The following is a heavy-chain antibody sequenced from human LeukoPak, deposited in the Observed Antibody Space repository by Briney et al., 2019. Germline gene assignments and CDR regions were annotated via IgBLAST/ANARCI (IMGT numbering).Heavy chain of an antibody. Sequence: GGSLRLSCAASGFTFSSYAMSWVRQAPGKGLEWVSAISGSGGSTYYADSVKGRFTISRDNSKNTLYLQMNSLRAEDTAVYYCATSPAAAVAGIDWFDPWGQGTLVTVSS. CDR2: ISGSGGST. CDR3: ATSPAAAVAGIDWFDP. CDR1: GFTFSSYA. J-gene: IGHJ5*02. V-gene: IGHV3-23*01. D-gene: IGHD6-19*01.